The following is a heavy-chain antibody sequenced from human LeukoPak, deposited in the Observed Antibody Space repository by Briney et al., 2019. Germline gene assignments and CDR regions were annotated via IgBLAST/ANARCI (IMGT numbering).Heavy chain of an antibody. CDR2: IKEDGSEK. Sequence: GGSLRLSCAASGFTFSDYWMSWVRQAPGKGLEWVANIKEDGSEKYYVDSVKGRFTISRDNAENSLYLQMNNLRAEDTAVYYCVRTFYYDFWSGPSYWGQGTLVTVSS. D-gene: IGHD3-3*01. J-gene: IGHJ4*02. V-gene: IGHV3-7*01. CDR3: VRTFYYDFWSGPSY. CDR1: GFTFSDYW.